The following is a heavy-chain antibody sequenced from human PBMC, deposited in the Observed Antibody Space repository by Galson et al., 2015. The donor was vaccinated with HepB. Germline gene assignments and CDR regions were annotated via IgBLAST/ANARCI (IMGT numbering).Heavy chain of an antibody. Sequence: SVKVSCKASGYTFTSYGISWVRQAPGQGLEWMGWISAYNGNTNYAQKLQGRVTMTTDTSTSTAYMELRSLRSDDTAVYYCARAYCSSTSCPLSNWFDPWGQGTLVTVSS. D-gene: IGHD2-2*01. J-gene: IGHJ5*02. CDR2: ISAYNGNT. V-gene: IGHV1-18*04. CDR1: GYTFTSYG. CDR3: ARAYCSSTSCPLSNWFDP.